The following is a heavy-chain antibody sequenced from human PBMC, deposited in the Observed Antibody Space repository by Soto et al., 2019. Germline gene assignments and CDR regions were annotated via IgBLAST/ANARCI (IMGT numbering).Heavy chain of an antibody. Sequence: SVNVSCKASVYPFPRYSIRWVRQAPGQGLEWMGWISGYNGDTEYSKNFQGRLTMTIDTSTTTASMELRSLRSDDTAVYYCARASLKIFGAPHGMDVWGQGTSVTVSS. D-gene: IGHD3-3*01. CDR1: VYPFPRYS. J-gene: IGHJ6*02. V-gene: IGHV1-18*04. CDR2: ISGYNGDT. CDR3: ARASLKIFGAPHGMDV.